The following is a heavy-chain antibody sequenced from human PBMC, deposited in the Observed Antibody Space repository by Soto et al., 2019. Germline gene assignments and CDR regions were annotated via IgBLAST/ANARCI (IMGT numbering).Heavy chain of an antibody. CDR2: IYYSGST. V-gene: IGHV4-39*01. J-gene: IGHJ5*02. CDR3: ARQTGGSPWNWFDP. CDR1: GGSISSSSYY. D-gene: IGHD2-15*01. Sequence: ASETLSLTCTVSGGSISSSSYYWGWIRQPPGKGLEWIGSIYYSGSTYYNPSLKSRVTISVDTSKNQFSLKLSSVTAADTAVYYCARQTGGSPWNWFDPWGQGTLVTVSS.